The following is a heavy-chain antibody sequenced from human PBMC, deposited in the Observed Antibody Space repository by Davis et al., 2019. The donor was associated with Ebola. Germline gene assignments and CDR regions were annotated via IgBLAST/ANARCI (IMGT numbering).Heavy chain of an antibody. CDR1: GFTFSNYW. Sequence: GGSLRLSCAASGFTFSNYWMSWVRQAPGKGPEWVAIIKQDGGEKYYVDSVKGRFTISRDNAKNSLFLQMNSLRAEDTVLYYCASGDGRGSSYDMDVWGQGTTVTVSS. CDR2: IKQDGGEK. CDR3: ASGDGRGSSYDMDV. D-gene: IGHD5-12*01. V-gene: IGHV3-7*03. J-gene: IGHJ6*02.